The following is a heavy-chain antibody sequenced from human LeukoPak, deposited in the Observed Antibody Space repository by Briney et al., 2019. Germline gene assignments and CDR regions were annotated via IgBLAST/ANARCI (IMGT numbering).Heavy chain of an antibody. Sequence: PGGSLRLSCAASGFTFTNYWMSWVRQAPGKGLELVANIRQDRGEKYYVDSVKGRFTISRDNAKNSLYLQMNSLRAEDTAVYYCAKVRWGSDNALDSWGQGTLVTGSS. D-gene: IGHD3-16*01. CDR3: AKVRWGSDNALDS. V-gene: IGHV3-7*01. CDR1: GFTFTNYW. CDR2: IRQDRGEK. J-gene: IGHJ4*02.